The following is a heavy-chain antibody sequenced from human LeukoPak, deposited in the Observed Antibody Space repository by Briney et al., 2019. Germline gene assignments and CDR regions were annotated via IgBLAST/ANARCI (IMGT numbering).Heavy chain of an antibody. CDR3: ARSGGGVGTYFDL. V-gene: IGHV4-4*02. Sequence: SGTLSLTCAVSGGSISSSNWWSWVRQPPGKGLEWIGEIYHSGSTNYNPSLKSRVTISVDKSKNQFSLKLSSVTAADTAVYYCARSGGGVGTYFDLWGRGTLVTVSS. D-gene: IGHD1-1*01. CDR2: IYHSGST. J-gene: IGHJ2*01. CDR1: GGSISSSNW.